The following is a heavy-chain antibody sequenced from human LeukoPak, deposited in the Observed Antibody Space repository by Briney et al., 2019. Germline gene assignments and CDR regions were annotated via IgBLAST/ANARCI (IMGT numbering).Heavy chain of an antibody. CDR1: GYSISSGYY. J-gene: IGHJ4*02. V-gene: IGHV4-38-2*01. Sequence: SETLSLTCAVSGYSISSGYYWGWIRQPPGKGLEWIGSIYSGSTYNNPSLNSRVTISVDTSKNQFSLKLSSVTAADTAVYYCARIYCSSTTCYPDNWGQGTLVAVSS. CDR2: IYSGST. D-gene: IGHD2-2*01. CDR3: ARIYCSSTTCYPDN.